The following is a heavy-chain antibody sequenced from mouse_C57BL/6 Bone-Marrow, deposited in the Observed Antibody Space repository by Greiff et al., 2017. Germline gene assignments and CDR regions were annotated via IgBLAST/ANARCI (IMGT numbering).Heavy chain of an antibody. CDR2: IYPRSGNT. V-gene: IGHV1-81*01. CDR3: GRAEGYYEAD. J-gene: IGHJ3*01. CDR1: GYTFTSYG. D-gene: IGHD2-3*01. Sequence: VQLQQSGAELARPGASVKLSCKASGYTFTSYGISWVKQRTGQGLEWIGEIYPRSGNTYYNEKFKGQATLTADKSSSTAYMALRSLSSADSAVCYFGRAEGYYEADWGQGTLVTVSA.